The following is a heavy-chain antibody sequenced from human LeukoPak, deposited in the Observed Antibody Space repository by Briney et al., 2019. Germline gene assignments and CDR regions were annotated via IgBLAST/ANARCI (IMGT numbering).Heavy chain of an antibody. CDR1: GYTFSSYG. Sequence: GASVTVSCKASGYTFSSYGISWVRQAPGQGLEWMGWISAYDGNTNYAQKLQGRVTMTTDTSTSTAYMELRSLRSDDTAVYYCARAVRGYSYAYLPYWGQGTLLTVST. CDR2: ISAYDGNT. CDR3: ARAVRGYSYAYLPY. V-gene: IGHV1-18*01. D-gene: IGHD5-18*01. J-gene: IGHJ4*02.